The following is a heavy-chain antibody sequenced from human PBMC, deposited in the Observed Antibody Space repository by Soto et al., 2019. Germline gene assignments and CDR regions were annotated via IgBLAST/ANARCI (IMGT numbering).Heavy chain of an antibody. J-gene: IGHJ4*02. CDR1: GFTFGSYA. CDR3: ARDSAKTNYDFWSGYYPTATGYFDY. Sequence: LRLSCAASGFTFGSYAMHWVRQAPGKGLEWVAVISYDGSNKYYADSVKGRFTISRDNSKNTLYLQMNSLRAEDTAVYYCARDSAKTNYDFWSGYYPTATGYFDYWGQGTLVTVSS. V-gene: IGHV3-30-3*01. D-gene: IGHD3-3*01. CDR2: ISYDGSNK.